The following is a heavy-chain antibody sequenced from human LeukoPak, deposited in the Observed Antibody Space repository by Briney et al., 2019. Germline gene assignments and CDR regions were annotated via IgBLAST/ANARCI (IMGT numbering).Heavy chain of an antibody. V-gene: IGHV1-69*05. Sequence: SVKVSCKASGGTFSSYAISWVRQAPGQGLEWMGRIIPIFGTANYAQKFQGRVTITTDESTSTAYMELSSLRSEDTAVYYCASPYYYVSSGYPDAFDIWGQGTMVTVSS. D-gene: IGHD3-22*01. J-gene: IGHJ3*02. CDR1: GGTFSSYA. CDR2: IIPIFGTA. CDR3: ASPYYYVSSGYPDAFDI.